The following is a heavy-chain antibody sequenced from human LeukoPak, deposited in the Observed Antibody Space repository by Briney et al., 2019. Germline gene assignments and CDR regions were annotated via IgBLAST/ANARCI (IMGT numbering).Heavy chain of an antibody. Sequence: ASVKVSCKASGYTFTSYDINWVRQATGQGLEWMGWMNPNSGNTGYAQKFQGRVTMTRNTSISTAYMELSSLRSEDTAVYYCARVMVTSYYYYGMDVWGQGTTVTVSS. D-gene: IGHD5-18*01. CDR1: GYTFTSYD. CDR3: ARVMVTSYYYYGMDV. CDR2: MNPNSGNT. J-gene: IGHJ6*02. V-gene: IGHV1-8*01.